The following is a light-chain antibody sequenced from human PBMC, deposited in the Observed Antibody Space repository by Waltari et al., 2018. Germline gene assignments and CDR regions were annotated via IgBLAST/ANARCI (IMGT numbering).Light chain of an antibody. CDR3: QQYNNWPPWT. CDR1: QSVSSN. CDR2: GAS. J-gene: IGKJ1*01. V-gene: IGKV3-15*01. Sequence: EIVMTQSPATLSVSPGARATHSCRASQSVSSNLAWYQQKPGQAPRLLMYGASTRASGIPARFSGSGSGTEFTLTISSLQSEDFAVYYCQQYNNWPPWTFGQGTKVEIK.